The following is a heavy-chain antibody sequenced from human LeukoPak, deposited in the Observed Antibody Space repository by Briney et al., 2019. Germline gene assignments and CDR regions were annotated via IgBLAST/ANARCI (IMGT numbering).Heavy chain of an antibody. CDR2: INPGGTET. CDR3: GRFGYVAGVDL. D-gene: IGHD6-19*01. V-gene: IGHV3-7*01. J-gene: IGHJ4*02. Sequence: GGSLRLSYAASGFALSNYWVTWVRQAPGTGLEWVANINPGGTETYYVEPVKGRFTISRDTAKHLVYLQMHRLRAQASAVYHCGRFGYVAGVDLWGQGTLITVSS. CDR1: GFALSNYW.